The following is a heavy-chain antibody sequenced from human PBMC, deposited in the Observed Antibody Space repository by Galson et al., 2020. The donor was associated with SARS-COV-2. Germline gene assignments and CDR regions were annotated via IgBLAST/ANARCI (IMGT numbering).Heavy chain of an antibody. V-gene: IGHV3-66*03. J-gene: IGHJ6*03. D-gene: IGHD2-15*01. CDR2: IYSCGST. CDR3: ARACKALGYWSGGSCYHPPRFMDV. Sequence: GGSLRLSCAASGFTVSSNYMSWVRQAPGKGLEWVSVIYSCGSTYYADSVKGRFTISRDNSKNTLYLQMNSLRAEDTAVYYCARACKALGYWSGGSCYHPPRFMDVWGKGTTVTVSS. CDR1: GFTVSSNY.